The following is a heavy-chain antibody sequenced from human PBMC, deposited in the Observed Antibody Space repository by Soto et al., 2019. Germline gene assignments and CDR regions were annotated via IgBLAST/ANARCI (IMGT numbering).Heavy chain of an antibody. J-gene: IGHJ3*02. Sequence: EVQLVESGGGLVKPGGSLRLSCAASGFTFSSYSMNWVRQAPGKGLEWVSSISSSSSYIYYADSVKGRFTISRDNAKNSLYLQMNSLRAEDTAVYYCARDYIDFWSGYLSGLDAFDIWGQGTMVTVSS. D-gene: IGHD3-3*01. V-gene: IGHV3-21*01. CDR2: ISSSSSYI. CDR1: GFTFSSYS. CDR3: ARDYIDFWSGYLSGLDAFDI.